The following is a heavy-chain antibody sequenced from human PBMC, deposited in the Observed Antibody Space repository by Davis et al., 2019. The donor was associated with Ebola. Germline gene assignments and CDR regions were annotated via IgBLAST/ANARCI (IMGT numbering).Heavy chain of an antibody. CDR2: IYHSGST. Sequence: MPGGPLRPSFAAPGCSISSSNWWSWVRQPPGKGLEWIGEIYHSGSTNYNPSLKSRVTISVDKSKNQFSLKLSSVTAADTAVYYCARGSYDWGPMWFDPWGQGTLVTVSS. V-gene: IGHV4-4*02. CDR1: GCSISSSNW. D-gene: IGHD5-12*01. J-gene: IGHJ5*02. CDR3: ARGSYDWGPMWFDP.